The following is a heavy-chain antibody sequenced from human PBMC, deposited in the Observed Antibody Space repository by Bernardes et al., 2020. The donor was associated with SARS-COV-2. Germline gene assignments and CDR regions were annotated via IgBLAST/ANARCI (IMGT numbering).Heavy chain of an antibody. D-gene: IGHD5-12*01. Sequence: TGCLPCPVSGGSIGTSYWSWIRQSPGKGLEWIGRIYYSGSSAYNPSLKSRVTISVDTSKNQFSLKLSSVTAADTAVYYCARGRNNGYHWDFWGQGALVTVSS. J-gene: IGHJ4*02. CDR1: GGSIGTSY. CDR3: ARGRNNGYHWDF. V-gene: IGHV4-59*01. CDR2: IYYSGSS.